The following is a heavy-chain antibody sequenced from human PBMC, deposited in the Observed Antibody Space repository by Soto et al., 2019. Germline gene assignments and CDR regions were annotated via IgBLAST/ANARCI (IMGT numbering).Heavy chain of an antibody. Sequence: SETLSLTCTVSGGSITNYYWSWIRQPPGKGLEWIGYIYSSGGTSYHPSLRSRVNISVDTSKNQLSLKLTSVTAADTAVYYCARDNGDYGGDAFDIWGQGTMVT. D-gene: IGHD4-17*01. CDR3: ARDNGDYGGDAFDI. J-gene: IGHJ3*02. CDR2: IYSSGGT. CDR1: GGSITNYY. V-gene: IGHV4-59*01.